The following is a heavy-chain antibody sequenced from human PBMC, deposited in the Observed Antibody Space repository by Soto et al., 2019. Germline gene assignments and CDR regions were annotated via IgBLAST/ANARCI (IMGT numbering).Heavy chain of an antibody. CDR1: AFTLSNFV. Sequence: QVQVVESGGGVVQPGTSLRLSCAASAFTLSNFVMHWVRQAPGRGLEWVAVTSNDGSNTFYADSVKGRFTISRDNSKKTVYLQMNSLRTEDTAVYYCARGNLDVWGQGTTVTVSS. CDR3: ARGNLDV. J-gene: IGHJ6*02. D-gene: IGHD4-4*01. CDR2: TSNDGSNT. V-gene: IGHV3-30-3*01.